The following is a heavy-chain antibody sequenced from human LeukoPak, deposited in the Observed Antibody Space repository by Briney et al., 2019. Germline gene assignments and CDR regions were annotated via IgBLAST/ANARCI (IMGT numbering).Heavy chain of an antibody. CDR1: GFAVSSNY. V-gene: IGHV3-53*04. CDR3: AREDRYGSGSFDY. D-gene: IGHD3-10*01. J-gene: IGHJ4*02. Sequence: GGSLRLSCAASGFAVSSNYMSWVRQAPGKGLEWVSVIYSGGSTYYADSVKGRFTISRHNSKNTLYLQMNSLRAEDTAVYYCAREDRYGSGSFDYWGQGTLVTVSS. CDR2: IYSGGST.